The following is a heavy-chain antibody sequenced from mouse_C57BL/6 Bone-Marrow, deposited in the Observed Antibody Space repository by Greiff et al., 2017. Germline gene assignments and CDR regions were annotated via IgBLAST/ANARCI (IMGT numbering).Heavy chain of an antibody. CDR1: GYTFTDYN. J-gene: IGHJ1*03. D-gene: IGHD1-1*01. CDR3: AREDYYGSSPPYWYFDV. V-gene: IGHV1-18*01. Sequence: VQLQQSGPELVKPGASVKIPCKASGYTFTDYNMDWVKQSHGKSLEWIGDINPNNGGTIYNQKFKGKATLTVDKSSSTAYMELRSLTSEDTAVYYCAREDYYGSSPPYWYFDVWGTGTTVTVSS. CDR2: INPNNGGT.